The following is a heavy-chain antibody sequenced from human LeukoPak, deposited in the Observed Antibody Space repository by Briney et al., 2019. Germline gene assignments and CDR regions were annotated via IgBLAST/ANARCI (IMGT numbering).Heavy chain of an antibody. CDR1: GYTFTNYA. CDR3: ARDGAKLDF. J-gene: IGHJ4*02. CDR2: ITTDTGDP. Sequence: GASVKVSCKASGYTFTNYAINWVRQAPGQGLEWMGWITTDTGDPTYAQGFTERFVFSLDTSVRTAYLLISTLRADDTAMYYCARDGAKLDFWGQGTLVTVSS. V-gene: IGHV7-4-1*02.